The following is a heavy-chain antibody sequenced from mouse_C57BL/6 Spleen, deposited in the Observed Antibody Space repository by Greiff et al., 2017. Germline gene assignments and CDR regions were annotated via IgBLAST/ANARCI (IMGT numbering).Heavy chain of an antibody. J-gene: IGHJ1*03. CDR3: ARDGNYSYWYFDV. CDR2: IYPGDGDT. D-gene: IGHD2-1*01. Sequence: QVQLQQSGAELVKPGASVKISCKASGYAFSSYWMNWVKQRPGKGLEWIGQIYPGDGDTNYNGKFKGKATLTADKSSSTAYMQLSSLTSEDSAVYFCARDGNYSYWYFDVWGTGTTVTVSS. CDR1: GYAFSSYW. V-gene: IGHV1-80*01.